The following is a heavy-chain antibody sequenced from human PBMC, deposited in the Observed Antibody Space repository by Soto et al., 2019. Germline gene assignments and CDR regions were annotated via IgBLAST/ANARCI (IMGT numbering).Heavy chain of an antibody. CDR2: IGLGSSTK. CDR3: AREVDTAMPDRSTYYYYGMDV. CDR1: GFTFRNYG. V-gene: IGHV3-48*01. J-gene: IGHJ6*02. D-gene: IGHD5-18*01. Sequence: PGGSLRLSCAASGFTFRNYGMNWVRQAPGKGLEWVSYIGLGSSTKYYADSVKGRFTISRDNSKNTLYLQMNSLRAEDTAVYYCAREVDTAMPDRSTYYYYGMDVWGQGTTVTVSS.